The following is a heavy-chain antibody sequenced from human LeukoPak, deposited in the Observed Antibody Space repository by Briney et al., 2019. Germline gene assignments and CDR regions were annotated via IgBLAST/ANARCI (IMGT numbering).Heavy chain of an antibody. Sequence: SETLSLTCTVSGGSISSYYWSWIRQPPGKGLEWIGYIYYSGSTNYNPSLKSRDTISVDTSKNQFSLKLSSVTAADTAVYYCARGGPGGAPADFDYWGQGTLVTVSS. J-gene: IGHJ4*02. CDR1: GGSISSYY. V-gene: IGHV4-59*01. CDR2: IYYSGST. CDR3: ARGGPGGAPADFDY. D-gene: IGHD6-25*01.